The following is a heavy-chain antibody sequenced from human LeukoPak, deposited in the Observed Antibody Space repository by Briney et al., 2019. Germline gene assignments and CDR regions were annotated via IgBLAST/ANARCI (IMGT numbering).Heavy chain of an antibody. CDR3: ASPRYNWNYPDV. D-gene: IGHD1-20*01. CDR1: GYTFTDYY. J-gene: IGHJ6*03. Sequence: SVKVSCKPAGYTFTDYYLHWVRQAPGQGLEWMGWISPNTGDTNDAQKFQGSVTMTRDSSISTAYMELSSLRSDDTAVYYCASPRYNWNYPDVWGKGTTVTVSS. V-gene: IGHV1-2*02. CDR2: ISPNTGDT.